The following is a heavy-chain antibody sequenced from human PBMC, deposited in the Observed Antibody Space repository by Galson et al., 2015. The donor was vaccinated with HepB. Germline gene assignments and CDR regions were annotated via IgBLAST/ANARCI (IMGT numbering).Heavy chain of an antibody. D-gene: IGHD3-22*01. Sequence: SLRLSCAASGFTFSSYWMSWVRQAPGKGLEWVANIKQDGSEKYYVDSVKGRFTISRDNAKNSLYLQMNSLRAEDTAVYYCARVIGRPTAYYYDSSGHGWYFDYWGQGTLVTVSS. CDR3: ARVIGRPTAYYYDSSGHGWYFDY. CDR1: GFTFSSYW. V-gene: IGHV3-7*03. CDR2: IKQDGSEK. J-gene: IGHJ4*02.